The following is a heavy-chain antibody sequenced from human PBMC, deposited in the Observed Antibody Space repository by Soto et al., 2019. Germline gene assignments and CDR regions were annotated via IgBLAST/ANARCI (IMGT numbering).Heavy chain of an antibody. CDR1: GGSISSGGYY. CDR3: ARDSFRHKTYWYFDL. CDR2: IYYSGST. D-gene: IGHD2-21*01. J-gene: IGHJ2*01. Sequence: QVQLQESGPGLVKPSQTLSLTCTVSGGSISSGGYYWSWIRQHPGKGLEWIGYIYYSGSTYYNPSLKSRVTISVDTSKNQFSLKLSSVTAADTAVYYCARDSFRHKTYWYFDLWGRGTLVTVSS. V-gene: IGHV4-31*03.